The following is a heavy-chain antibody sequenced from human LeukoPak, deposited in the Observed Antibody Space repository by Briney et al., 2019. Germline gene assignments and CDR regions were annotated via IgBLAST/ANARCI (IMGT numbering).Heavy chain of an antibody. V-gene: IGHV3-21*01. CDR1: GFSFGAYS. J-gene: IGHJ4*02. CDR3: ARALYYDILTNYQTHTYYFDY. CDR2: ISSRSSNI. D-gene: IGHD3-9*01. Sequence: GGSLRLSCAASGFSFGAYSMNWVRQAPGKGLEWVSSISSRSSNIYYADSMKGRFTVSRDNAENSLYLQMNSLRAEDTAVYYCARALYYDILTNYQTHTYYFDYWGQGTLLTVSS.